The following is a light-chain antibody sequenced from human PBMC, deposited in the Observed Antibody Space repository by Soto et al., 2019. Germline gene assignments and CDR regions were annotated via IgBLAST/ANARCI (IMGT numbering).Light chain of an antibody. CDR1: QSIDNK. CDR3: QQYKSWWT. CDR2: GAS. Sequence: IVMTQSPATLSVSPGERATLSCRASQSIDNKLAWYQQRPGQAPRLLIYGASTRVTGIPGRFSGSGSGTEFTLTISGLQSEDFGVSYCQQYKSWWTFGQGT. J-gene: IGKJ1*01. V-gene: IGKV3-15*01.